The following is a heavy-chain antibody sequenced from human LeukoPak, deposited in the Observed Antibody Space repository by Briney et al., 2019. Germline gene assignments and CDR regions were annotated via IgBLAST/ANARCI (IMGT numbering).Heavy chain of an antibody. CDR3: ARDAPYYYDSSGRNYFDH. D-gene: IGHD3-22*01. V-gene: IGHV4-39*07. Sequence: SETLSLTCTVSSGSISSSSYYWGWIRQPPGKGLEWIGSIHYSGSTSYNPSLKSRVTISVDTSKNQFSLKLSSVTAADTAVYYCARDAPYYYDSSGRNYFDHWGQGTLVTVSS. J-gene: IGHJ4*02. CDR2: IHYSGST. CDR1: SGSISSSSYY.